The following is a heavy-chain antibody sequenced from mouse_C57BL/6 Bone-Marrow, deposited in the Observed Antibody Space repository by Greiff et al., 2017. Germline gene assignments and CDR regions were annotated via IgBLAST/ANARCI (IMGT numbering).Heavy chain of an antibody. CDR3: ARSVWGFAY. CDR2: INPSSGYT. V-gene: IGHV1-4*01. Sequence: QVQLKESGAELARPGASVKMSCKASGYTFTSYTMHWVKQRPGQGLEWIGYINPSSGYTKYNQKFKDKATLTADKSSNTAYMQLSSLTSEDSAVYYCARSVWGFAYWGQGTLVTVSA. J-gene: IGHJ3*01. D-gene: IGHD2-10*02. CDR1: GYTFTSYT.